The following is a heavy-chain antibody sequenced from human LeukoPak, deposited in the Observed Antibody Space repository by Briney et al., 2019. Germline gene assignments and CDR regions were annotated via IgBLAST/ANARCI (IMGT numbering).Heavy chain of an antibody. D-gene: IGHD3-10*01. V-gene: IGHV3-48*01. CDR1: GFTISSYA. Sequence: GGSLRLSCAASGFTISSYAMNWVRQAPGKGLEWVSYISSSSSPINYADSVKGRFTISRDNAKNSLYLQMNSLRTEDAAVYYCVREGYYDSGSSPTFYFDHWGQGTVVTVSS. CDR3: VREGYYDSGSSPTFYFDH. CDR2: ISSSSSPI. J-gene: IGHJ4*02.